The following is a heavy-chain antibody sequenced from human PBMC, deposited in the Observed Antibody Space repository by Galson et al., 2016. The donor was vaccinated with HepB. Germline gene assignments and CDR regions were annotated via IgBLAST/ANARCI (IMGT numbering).Heavy chain of an antibody. CDR3: VRGAGGYAPHFDY. CDR1: GFTFSDYY. D-gene: IGHD5-12*01. V-gene: IGHV3-11*04. CDR2: ISSSGSTV. J-gene: IGHJ4*02. Sequence: SLRLSCAASGFTFSDYYMNWIRQAPGKGLEWISYISSSGSTVYYADSVNGRFTISRDNAYNSLYLQMNSLRVEDTAVYYCVRGAGGYAPHFDYWGQGTLVTVSS.